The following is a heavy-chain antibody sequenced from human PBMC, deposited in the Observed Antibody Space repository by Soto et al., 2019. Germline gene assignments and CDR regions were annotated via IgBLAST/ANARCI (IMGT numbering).Heavy chain of an antibody. D-gene: IGHD4-4*01. J-gene: IGHJ4*02. CDR1: GFTFSSYW. V-gene: IGHV3-7*01. CDR2: IKQDGSEK. Sequence: EVQLVESGGGLVQPGGSLRLSCAASGFTFSSYWMSWVRQAPGKGLEWVANIKQDGSEKYDVDSVKGRFTISRDNAKNSMYLQMNSLRAEDTAVYYCASYDYSNYRGCDYWGQGTLVTVSS. CDR3: ASYDYSNYRGCDY.